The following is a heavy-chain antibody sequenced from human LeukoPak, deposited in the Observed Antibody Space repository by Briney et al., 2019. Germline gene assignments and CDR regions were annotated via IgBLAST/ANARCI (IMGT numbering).Heavy chain of an antibody. J-gene: IGHJ4*02. CDR3: ARRAGEYSHHYDY. CDR2: IYSGGNT. V-gene: IGHV3-53*01. CDR1: GFPVSINS. D-gene: IGHD4-17*01. Sequence: PGGSLRLSCTVSGFPVSINSMSWVRQAPGKGLEWVSFIYSGGNTHYSDSVKGRFTISRDNSKNTLYLQMNSLRAEDTAVYYCARRAGEYSHHYDYWGQGTLVTVSS.